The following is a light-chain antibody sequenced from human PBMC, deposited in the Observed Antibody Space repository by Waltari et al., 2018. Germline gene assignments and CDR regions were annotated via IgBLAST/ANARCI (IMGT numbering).Light chain of an antibody. Sequence: QSALTQPAPVSGSPGQSITISCTGSSRAIGGYNYVSWYQQYPGKAPKVLIYGVYNRPSGVSDRFSGSKLDNTASLTISGLRAEDEAAYFCCSYTSISTVVFGGGTKVTVL. CDR3: CSYTSISTVV. J-gene: IGLJ2*01. V-gene: IGLV2-14*03. CDR2: GVY. CDR1: SRAIGGYNY.